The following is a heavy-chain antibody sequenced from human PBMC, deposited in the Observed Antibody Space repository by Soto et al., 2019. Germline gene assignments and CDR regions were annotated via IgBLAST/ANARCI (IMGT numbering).Heavy chain of an antibody. CDR1: GGTFSSYT. Sequence: QVQLVQSGAEVKKPGSSVKVSCKASGGTFSSYTISWVRQAPGQGLEWMGRIIPILGIANYAQKFQGRVTITADKSTSTAYMELSSLRSDDTAVYYCARDSGYDENWFDPWGQGTLVTVSS. V-gene: IGHV1-69*08. CDR2: IIPILGIA. D-gene: IGHD5-12*01. CDR3: ARDSGYDENWFDP. J-gene: IGHJ5*02.